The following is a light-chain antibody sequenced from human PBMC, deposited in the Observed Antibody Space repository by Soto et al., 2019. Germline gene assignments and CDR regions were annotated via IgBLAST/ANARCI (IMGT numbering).Light chain of an antibody. J-gene: IGLJ2*01. CDR3: TSYTKSNTVL. CDR1: NNDIGAYNY. Sequence: QSALTQPASVSGSLGQSIIISCTGTNNDIGAYNYICWHQQYPGRAPKVMIYDVSNRPSGVSNRFSGSKSGNTASLTISGLQAEDEADYYCTSYTKSNTVLFGGGTKLTVL. V-gene: IGLV2-14*03. CDR2: DVS.